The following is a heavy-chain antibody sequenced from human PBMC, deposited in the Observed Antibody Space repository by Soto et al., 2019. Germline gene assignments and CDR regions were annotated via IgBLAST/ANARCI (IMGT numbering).Heavy chain of an antibody. CDR2: TRNKANSYST. Sequence: EVQLVESGGGLVQPGGSLRLSCAASGFTFSDHYMDWVSQAPGKGLEWVGRTRNKANSYSTEYAASVRGRFTISRDESKNSLYLQMNSLKTEDTAVYYCVRTSHYGSGSWNFDYWGQGTLVTVSS. V-gene: IGHV3-72*01. CDR1: GFTFSDHY. D-gene: IGHD3-10*01. CDR3: VRTSHYGSGSWNFDY. J-gene: IGHJ4*02.